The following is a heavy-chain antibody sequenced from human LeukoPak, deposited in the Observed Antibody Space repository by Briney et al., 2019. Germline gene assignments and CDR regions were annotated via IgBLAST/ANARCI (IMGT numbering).Heavy chain of an antibody. D-gene: IGHD6-13*01. V-gene: IGHV3-23*01. J-gene: IGHJ4*02. CDR3: AKLLAAAGTDY. Sequence: GGSLRLSCAASGFTFAGSAMSWVRQAPGKGPEWVSSINSGGGNTYYVDSVKGRLTISRDNSKNTLYLQMNSLRAEDTAVYYCAKLLAAAGTDYWGQGTLVTVSS. CDR2: INSGGGNT. CDR1: GFTFAGSA.